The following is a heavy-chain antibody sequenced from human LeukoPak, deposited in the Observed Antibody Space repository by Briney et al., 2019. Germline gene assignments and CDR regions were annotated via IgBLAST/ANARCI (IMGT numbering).Heavy chain of an antibody. V-gene: IGHV3-21*01. Sequence: GGSLRLSCAASGFTFSSYSMTWVRQAPGKGLEWVSSTSSSSSYIYYADSVKGRFTISRDNAKNSLYLQMNSLRAEDTAVYYCARDRSGYPDAFDIWGQGTMVTVSS. CDR1: GFTFSSYS. J-gene: IGHJ3*02. CDR3: ARDRSGYPDAFDI. D-gene: IGHD3-3*01. CDR2: TSSSSSYI.